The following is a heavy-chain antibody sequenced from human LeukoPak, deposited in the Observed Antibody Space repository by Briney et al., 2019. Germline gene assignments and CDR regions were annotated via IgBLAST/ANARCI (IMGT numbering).Heavy chain of an antibody. V-gene: IGHV4-4*02. CDR2: IYHSGST. D-gene: IGHD6-13*01. Sequence: SETLSLTCAVSGGSISSGNWWSWVRQSPGKGLEWIGEIYHSGSTNYNPSFKSRVTISVDKPKNQFSLNLSSVTAADTAVYYCASRVGSSWYVYYFDYWGQGTLVTVSS. J-gene: IGHJ4*02. CDR3: ASRVGSSWYVYYFDY. CDR1: GGSISSGNW.